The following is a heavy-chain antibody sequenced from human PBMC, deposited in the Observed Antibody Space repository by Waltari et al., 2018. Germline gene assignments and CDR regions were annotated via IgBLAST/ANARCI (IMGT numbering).Heavy chain of an antibody. J-gene: IGHJ5*02. CDR1: GYSISRGYW. Sequence: QVQLQESGPGLVKPSETLSLTCSVSGYSISRGYWWGWIRQPPGKGLEWIASIYYTSGYTQYTPSLRSRVTISSDTSKNQFSLRLTSVTAADTAVYYCANNEWGLPVSWGQGTLVTVSS. V-gene: IGHV4-38-2*01. CDR3: ANNEWGLPVS. D-gene: IGHD1-26*01. CDR2: IYYTSGYT.